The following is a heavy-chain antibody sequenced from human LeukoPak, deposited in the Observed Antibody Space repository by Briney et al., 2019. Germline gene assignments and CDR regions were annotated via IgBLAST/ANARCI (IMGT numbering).Heavy chain of an antibody. CDR1: AILVCSNY. D-gene: IGHD5-18*01. CDR2: IDSTGST. CDR3: ARRERLGYSYGRGTLDI. Sequence: GGSLRLSCVASAILVCSNYMSWVRQAPGKGLEWVSFIDSTGSTYYADSVKGRFTISRDNSRNTLYLQMNSLRVEDTAVYYCARRERLGYSYGRGTLDIWGQGTMVTVSS. V-gene: IGHV3-66*01. J-gene: IGHJ3*02.